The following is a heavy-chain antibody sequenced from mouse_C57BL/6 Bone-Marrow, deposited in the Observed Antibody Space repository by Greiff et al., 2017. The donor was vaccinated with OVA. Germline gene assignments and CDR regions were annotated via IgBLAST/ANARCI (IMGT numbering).Heavy chain of an antibody. D-gene: IGHD1-1*01. CDR2: IYPGDGDT. J-gene: IGHJ1*03. V-gene: IGHV1-82*01. CDR1: GYAFSSSW. Sequence: QVQLQQSGPELVKPGASVKISCKASGYAFSSSWMNWVKQRPGKGLEWIGRIYPGDGDTNYNGKFKGKATLTADKSSSTAYMQLSSLTSEDSAVYFCARSSTGYFEVWGTGTTVTVSS. CDR3: ARSSTGYFEV.